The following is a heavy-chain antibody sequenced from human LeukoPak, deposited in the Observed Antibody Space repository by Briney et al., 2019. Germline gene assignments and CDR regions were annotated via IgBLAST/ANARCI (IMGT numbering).Heavy chain of an antibody. J-gene: IGHJ4*02. Sequence: GGSLRLSCAASGFTFSSYGMHWVRQAPGKGLEWVAVIWYDGSNKYYADSVKGRFTISGDNSKNTLYLQMNSLRAEDTAVYSCARDNSGSYYYFDYWGQGTLVTVSS. V-gene: IGHV3-33*01. D-gene: IGHD1-26*01. CDR2: IWYDGSNK. CDR1: GFTFSSYG. CDR3: ARDNSGSYYYFDY.